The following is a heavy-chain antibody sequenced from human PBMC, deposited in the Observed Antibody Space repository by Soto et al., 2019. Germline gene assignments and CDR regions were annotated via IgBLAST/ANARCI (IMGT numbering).Heavy chain of an antibody. Sequence: QVQLQESGPGLVKPSQTLSLTCAVSGGSISNDIYFWSWIRQHPGKGLQWIGYIYHSGSTYYNPSLKSRVAMSVDTSKNQISLKLNSVTAADTAVYYCASVEMATTYFDYWGQGTLVTVSS. V-gene: IGHV4-31*11. CDR2: IYHSGST. J-gene: IGHJ4*02. D-gene: IGHD1-1*01. CDR1: GGSISNDIYF. CDR3: ASVEMATTYFDY.